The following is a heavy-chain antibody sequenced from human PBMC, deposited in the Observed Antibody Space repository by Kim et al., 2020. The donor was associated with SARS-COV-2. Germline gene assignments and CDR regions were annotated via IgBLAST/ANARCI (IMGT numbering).Heavy chain of an antibody. CDR3: AAGGVVDAFDI. V-gene: IGHV1-58*01. CDR2: T. J-gene: IGHJ3*02. D-gene: IGHD3-3*01. Sequence: TNYAQKFQERVTITRDMSTSTAYMELSSLRSEDTAVYYCAAGGVVDAFDIWGQGTMVTVSS.